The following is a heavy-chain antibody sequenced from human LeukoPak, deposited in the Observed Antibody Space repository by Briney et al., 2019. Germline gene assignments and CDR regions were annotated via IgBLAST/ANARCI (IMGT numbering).Heavy chain of an antibody. CDR1: GYTFTSYA. J-gene: IGHJ5*02. CDR2: ISAYNGDT. V-gene: IGHV1-18*01. Sequence: ASVKVSCKASGYTFTSYAFSWVRQAPGQGLEWMGWISAYNGDTKFARKFQGRVTLTTDASTTIGYMELRSPTSDDTAVYYCARGQLVPPNWFDPWGQGTLVTVSS. CDR3: ARGQLVPPNWFDP. D-gene: IGHD6-6*01.